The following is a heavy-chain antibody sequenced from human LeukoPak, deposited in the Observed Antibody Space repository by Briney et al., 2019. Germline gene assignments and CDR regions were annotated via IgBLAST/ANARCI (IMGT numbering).Heavy chain of an antibody. Sequence: PGGSLRLSCAASGFTFSSYAMSWVRQAPGKGLEWVSAISGSGGSTYYADSVKGRFTISRDNSKNTLYLQMNSLRAEDTAVYYCAKTPYYYDSSSYSPPRSDIWGQGTMATVSS. CDR1: GFTFSSYA. J-gene: IGHJ3*02. D-gene: IGHD3-22*01. CDR2: ISGSGGST. V-gene: IGHV3-23*01. CDR3: AKTPYYYDSSSYSPPRSDI.